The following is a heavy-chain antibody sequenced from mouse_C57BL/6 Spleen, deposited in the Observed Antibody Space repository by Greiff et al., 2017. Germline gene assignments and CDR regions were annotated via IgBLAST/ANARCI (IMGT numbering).Heavy chain of an antibody. Sequence: EVKVVESGGGLVKPGGSLKLSCAASGFTFSDYGMHWVRQAPEKGLEWVAYISSGSSTIYYADTVKGRFTISRDNAKNTLFLQMTSLRSEDTAMYYCAREGYYGSSSMDYWGQGTSVTVSS. V-gene: IGHV5-17*01. CDR1: GFTFSDYG. CDR3: AREGYYGSSSMDY. J-gene: IGHJ4*01. CDR2: ISSGSSTI. D-gene: IGHD1-1*01.